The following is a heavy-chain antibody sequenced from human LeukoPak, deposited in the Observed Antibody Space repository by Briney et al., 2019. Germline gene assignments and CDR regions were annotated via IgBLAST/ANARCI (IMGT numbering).Heavy chain of an antibody. CDR3: ARGHEDY. Sequence: ASVKVSCKVSGYTLTELSMHWVRQAPGKGLEWMGGFDPEDGETIYARKFQGRVTMTRNTSISTAYMELSSLRSEDTAVYYCARGHEDYWGQGTLVTVSS. J-gene: IGHJ4*02. CDR2: FDPEDGET. V-gene: IGHV1-24*01. CDR1: GYTLTELS.